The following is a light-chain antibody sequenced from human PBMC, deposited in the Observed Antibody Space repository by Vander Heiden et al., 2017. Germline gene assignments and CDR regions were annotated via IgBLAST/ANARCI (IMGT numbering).Light chain of an antibody. Sequence: SSELTQDPAVSVALGQTVRFTCQGDSLRSYYASWYQQKPGQAPGLVIYGKNNRPSGIPDRFSGSSSGNTASVTITGAQAEDEADYYCNSRDSSGNHVVFGGGTKLTVL. V-gene: IGLV3-19*01. CDR3: NSRDSSGNHVV. CDR1: SLRSYY. CDR2: GKN. J-gene: IGLJ2*01.